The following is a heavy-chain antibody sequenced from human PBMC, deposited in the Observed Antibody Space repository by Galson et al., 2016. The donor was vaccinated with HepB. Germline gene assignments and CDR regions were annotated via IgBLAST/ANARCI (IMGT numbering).Heavy chain of an antibody. Sequence: SETLSLTCTVSGGSISSYYWSWIRQPPGKGLEWIGYIYYSGSSNYNPSLKSRVTISIDTSKNQFSLNLSSVTAADTAVYYCAGYPPSFDYWGQGTLVTVSP. CDR1: GGSISSYY. V-gene: IGHV4-59*01. CDR2: IYYSGSS. CDR3: AGYPPSFDY. J-gene: IGHJ4*02.